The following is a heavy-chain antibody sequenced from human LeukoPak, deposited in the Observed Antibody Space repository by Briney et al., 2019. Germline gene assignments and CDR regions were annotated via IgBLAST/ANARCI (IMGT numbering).Heavy chain of an antibody. D-gene: IGHD2-2*01. Sequence: VKVSCKASGYTFTSYYMHWVRQAPGQGLEWMGIINPSGGSTSYAQKFQGRATMTRDMSTSTVYMELSSLRSEDTAVYYCARTGVVVPAAKADAFDIWGQGTMVTVSS. V-gene: IGHV1-46*01. J-gene: IGHJ3*02. CDR2: INPSGGST. CDR3: ARTGVVVPAAKADAFDI. CDR1: GYTFTSYY.